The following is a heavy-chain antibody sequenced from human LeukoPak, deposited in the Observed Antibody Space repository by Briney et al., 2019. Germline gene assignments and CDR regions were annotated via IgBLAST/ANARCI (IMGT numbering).Heavy chain of an antibody. CDR3: ARGVYDSSGYYYHYFDF. V-gene: IGHV1-2*04. J-gene: IGHJ4*02. CDR2: INPNSGGT. D-gene: IGHD3-22*01. Sequence: WASVKVSCKASGYTFTGYYMHWVRQAPGQGLEWMGWINPNSGGTNYAQKFQGWVTMTRDTSISTAYMELSRLRSDDTAVYYCARGVYDSSGYYYHYFDFWGQGTLVTVSS. CDR1: GYTFTGYY.